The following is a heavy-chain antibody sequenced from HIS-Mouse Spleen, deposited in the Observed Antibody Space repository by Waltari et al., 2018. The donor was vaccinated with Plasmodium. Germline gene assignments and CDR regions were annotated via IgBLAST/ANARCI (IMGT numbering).Heavy chain of an antibody. V-gene: IGHV4-34*01. CDR2: INHSGST. CDR3: ARGRVLGTSSGYFDL. J-gene: IGHJ2*01. D-gene: IGHD3-10*01. CDR1: GGSFSGYY. Sequence: QVQLQQWGAGLLKPSETLSLTCAVYGGSFSGYYWSWIRQPPGKGLGWIGEINHSGSTNDNPSLKSRVTISVDTSKNQFSLKLSSVTAADTAVYYCARGRVLGTSSGYFDLWGRGTLVTVSS.